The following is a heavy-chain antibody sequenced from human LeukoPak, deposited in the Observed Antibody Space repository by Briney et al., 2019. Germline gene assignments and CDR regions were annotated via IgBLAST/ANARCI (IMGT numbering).Heavy chain of an antibody. CDR2: FDPEDGET. V-gene: IGHV1-24*01. Sequence: ASVKVSCKVSGYTLTELSMHWVRQAPGKGLEWMGGFDPEDGETIYAQKFQGRVTMTEDTSTDTAYMELSSLRPEDTAVYYCATGYLYCSGGSCYSRYNWFDPWGQGTLVTVSS. CDR3: ATGYLYCSGGSCYSRYNWFDP. D-gene: IGHD2-15*01. CDR1: GYTLTELS. J-gene: IGHJ5*02.